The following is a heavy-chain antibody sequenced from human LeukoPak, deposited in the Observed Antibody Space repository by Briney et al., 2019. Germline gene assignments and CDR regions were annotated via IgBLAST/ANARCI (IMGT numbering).Heavy chain of an antibody. D-gene: IGHD3-22*01. CDR3: ARRPRDSSGYYPYYFDY. J-gene: IGHJ4*02. V-gene: IGHV5-51*01. Sequence: GESLKISCKGSGYSFTSYWIGWVRQMPGKGLEWMGIIYPGDSDTRYSLSFQGQVTISADKSISTAYLQWSSLKASDTAMYYCARRPRDSSGYYPYYFDYWGQGTLVTVSS. CDR1: GYSFTSYW. CDR2: IYPGDSDT.